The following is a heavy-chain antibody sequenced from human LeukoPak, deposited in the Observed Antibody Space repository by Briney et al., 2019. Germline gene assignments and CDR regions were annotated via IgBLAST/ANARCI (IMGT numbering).Heavy chain of an antibody. D-gene: IGHD4-17*01. J-gene: IGHJ6*02. CDR3: ARAPTVTLSYYYYYYDMDV. CDR2: ISSSSSYI. V-gene: IGHV3-21*01. CDR1: GFTFSSYS. Sequence: GGSLRLSCAASGFTFSSYSMNWVRQAPGKGLEWVSSISSSSSYIYYADSVKGRFTISRDNAKNSLYLQMNSLRAEDTAVYYCARAPTVTLSYYYYYYDMDVWGQGTTVTVSS.